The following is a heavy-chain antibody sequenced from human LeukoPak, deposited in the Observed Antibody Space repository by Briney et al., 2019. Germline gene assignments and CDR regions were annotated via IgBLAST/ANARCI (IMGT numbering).Heavy chain of an antibody. Sequence: GASVKVSCKASGYTFTGYYMHWVRQAPGQGLEWMGWMNPNSGNTGYAQKFQGRVTMTRNTSISTAYMELSSLRSEDTAVYYCARGGYYDYVWGSYRYTGLDYWGQGTLVTVSS. D-gene: IGHD3-16*02. V-gene: IGHV1-8*02. J-gene: IGHJ4*02. CDR1: GYTFTGYY. CDR2: MNPNSGNT. CDR3: ARGGYYDYVWGSYRYTGLDY.